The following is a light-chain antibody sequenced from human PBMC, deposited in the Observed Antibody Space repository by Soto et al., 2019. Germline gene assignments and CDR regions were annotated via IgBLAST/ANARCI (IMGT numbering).Light chain of an antibody. CDR3: QQYGSSPTT. V-gene: IGKV3-20*01. CDR1: QSVSSSY. J-gene: IGKJ5*01. CDR2: GAS. Sequence: ESVLTQSPGTLSLSPGERATLSCRASQSVSSSYLAWYQQKPGQAPRLLIYGASSRATGIPDRFSGSGSGTDFTLTISRLEPEDFAVYSCQQYGSSPTTSGQGTRLELK.